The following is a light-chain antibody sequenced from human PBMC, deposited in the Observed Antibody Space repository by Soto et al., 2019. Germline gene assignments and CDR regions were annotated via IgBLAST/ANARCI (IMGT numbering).Light chain of an antibody. CDR2: AAS. V-gene: IGKV1-9*01. CDR3: KKLNCYPHT. Sequence: DIQLTQSPSFLSASVGDRVTITCRASQGISSYLAWYQQKPGKAPKLLIYAASTLQSGVPSRFSESGSGTKFTLTISTLHPKVFATYSGKKLNCYPHTLGRGPKLE. J-gene: IGKJ2*01. CDR1: QGISSY.